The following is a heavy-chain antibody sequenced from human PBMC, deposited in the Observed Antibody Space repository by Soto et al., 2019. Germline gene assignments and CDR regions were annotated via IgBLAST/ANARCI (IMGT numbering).Heavy chain of an antibody. CDR3: ARVRDYFGLDV. CDR2: IHYRGTT. Sequence: SETLSLTCNVSGGSITGAYYWNWIRQHPGKGLEWIGSIHYRGTTDYNPSLKSRITISLDRSKNQFALKLSSVTAADTAVYYCARVRDYFGLDVWGQGPRSP. J-gene: IGHJ6*02. CDR1: GGSITGAYY. V-gene: IGHV4-31*03.